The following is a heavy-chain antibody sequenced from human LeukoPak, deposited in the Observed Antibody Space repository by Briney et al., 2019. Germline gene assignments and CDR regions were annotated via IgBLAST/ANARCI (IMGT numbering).Heavy chain of an antibody. CDR1: GGSLSSYY. V-gene: IGHV4-59*01. CDR3: ARVRWLQLPGGSFGSSEIDY. D-gene: IGHD5-24*01. J-gene: IGHJ4*02. Sequence: SETLSLTCTVSGGSLSSYYWSWLRQPPGKGLEWIGYIYYSGSTNYNPSLKSRVTISVDTSKNQFSLKLSSVTAADTAVYYCARVRWLQLPGGSFGSSEIDYWGQGTLVTVSS. CDR2: IYYSGST.